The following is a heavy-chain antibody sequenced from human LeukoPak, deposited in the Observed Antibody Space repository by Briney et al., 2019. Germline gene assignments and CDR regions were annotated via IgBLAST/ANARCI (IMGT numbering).Heavy chain of an antibody. V-gene: IGHV1-18*01. CDR3: ARDRRSVAAAGIIFDP. D-gene: IGHD6-13*01. CDR2: ISAYNGNT. Sequence: ASVKVSCEASGYTFTSYGISWVRQAPGQGLEWMGWISAYNGNTNYAQKLQGRVTMTTDTSTSTAYMELRSLRSDDTAVYYCARDRRSVAAAGIIFDPWGQGTLVTVSS. CDR1: GYTFTSYG. J-gene: IGHJ5*02.